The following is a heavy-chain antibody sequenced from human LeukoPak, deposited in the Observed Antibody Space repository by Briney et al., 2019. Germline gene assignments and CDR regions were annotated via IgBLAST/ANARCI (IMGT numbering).Heavy chain of an antibody. Sequence: SETLSLTCAVYGGSFSGYYWTWIRQPPGKGLEWIGEINQSGSTNHNPSLKSRVTISVDTSKSQFSLKLSSVTAAGTAVYFCARGRGRFDYWGQGALVTVSS. CDR3: ARGRGRFDY. V-gene: IGHV4-34*01. CDR2: INQSGST. J-gene: IGHJ4*02. CDR1: GGSFSGYY. D-gene: IGHD3-16*01.